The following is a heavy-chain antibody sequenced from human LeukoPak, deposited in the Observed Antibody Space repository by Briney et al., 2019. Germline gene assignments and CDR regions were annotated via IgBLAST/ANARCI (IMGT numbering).Heavy chain of an antibody. V-gene: IGHV4-34*01. Sequence: SETLSLTCAVYGGSFSGYYWNWIRQPPGRGLEWIGEINHSGSTNYNPSLKSRVTISVDTSKNQFSLKLSSVTAADTAVYYCATSSRTYGSGSYSRFDYWGQGTLVTVSS. CDR1: GGSFSGYY. CDR3: ATSSRTYGSGSYSRFDY. CDR2: INHSGST. J-gene: IGHJ4*02. D-gene: IGHD3-10*01.